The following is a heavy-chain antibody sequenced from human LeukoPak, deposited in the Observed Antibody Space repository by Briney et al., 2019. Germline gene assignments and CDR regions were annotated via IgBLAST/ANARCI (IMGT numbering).Heavy chain of an antibody. V-gene: IGHV1-18*01. D-gene: IGHD3-10*01. CDR3: ARGQFLLLWFGGSPRMDY. J-gene: IGHJ4*02. CDR2: ISAYNGNT. Sequence: ASVKVSCKASGYTFTSYGISWVRQAPGQGLEWMGCISAYNGNTNYAQKLQGRVTMTTDTSTSTAYMELRSLRSDDTAVYYCARGQFLLLWFGGSPRMDYWGQGTLVTVSS. CDR1: GYTFTSYG.